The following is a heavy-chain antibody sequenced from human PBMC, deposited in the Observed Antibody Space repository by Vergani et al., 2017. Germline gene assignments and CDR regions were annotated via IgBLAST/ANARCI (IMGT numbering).Heavy chain of an antibody. D-gene: IGHD2-21*01. V-gene: IGHV4-59*12. CDR2: IYYSGST. J-gene: IGHJ3*02. CDR1: GGSISSYY. CDR3: ARDPGIEVATQLGAFDI. Sequence: QVQLQESGPGLVKPSETLSLTCTVSGGSISSYYWSWIRQPPGKGLEWIGYIYYSGSTYYNPSLKSRVTISVDTSKNQFSLKLSSVTAADTAVYYCARDPGIEVATQLGAFDIWGQGTMVTVSS.